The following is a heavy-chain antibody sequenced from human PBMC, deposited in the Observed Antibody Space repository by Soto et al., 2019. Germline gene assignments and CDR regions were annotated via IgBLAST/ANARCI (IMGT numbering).Heavy chain of an antibody. CDR1: GFTFSRYT. CDR3: AREGAARTDTYDFDC. D-gene: IGHD6-6*01. Sequence: DVQMVESGGGLVKPGGSLRLSCAASGFTFSRYTMNWVRQAPGKGLEWVSSSSSGGSYIYYADAVMGRFTISRDNAKNSLYLQMTGLRAEDTAVYYCAREGAARTDTYDFDCRCQGTLLTVSS. CDR2: SSSGGSYI. V-gene: IGHV3-21*01. J-gene: IGHJ4*02.